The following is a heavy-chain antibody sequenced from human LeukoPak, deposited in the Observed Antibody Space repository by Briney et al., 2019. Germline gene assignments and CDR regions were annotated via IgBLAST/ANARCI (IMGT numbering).Heavy chain of an antibody. CDR3: AKEQSRWFGKLAFDS. Sequence: GGSLRLSCIASGFTFSNFGMHWVRQAPGKGLEWVAFIRYDGSIKYYADSVKGRFTISRDKSKNTVFMLMNSLRPEDTAVYYCAKEQSRWFGKLAFDSWGQGTLVTVSS. CDR2: IRYDGSIK. J-gene: IGHJ4*02. D-gene: IGHD3-10*01. V-gene: IGHV3-30*02. CDR1: GFTFSNFG.